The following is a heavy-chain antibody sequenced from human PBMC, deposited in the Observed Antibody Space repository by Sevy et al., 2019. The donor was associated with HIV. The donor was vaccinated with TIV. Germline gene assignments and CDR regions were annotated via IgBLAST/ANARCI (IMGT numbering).Heavy chain of an antibody. D-gene: IGHD2-15*01. J-gene: IGHJ1*01. CDR2: ISSSSSYI. V-gene: IGHV3-21*01. CDR1: GFTFSSYS. Sequence: GGSLRLSCAASGFTFSSYSMNWVRQAPGKGLEWVSSISSSSSYIYYADSVKGRFTISRDNAKNSLYLQMNSLRAEDTAVYYCARDRPYCSGGSCYRVYFQHRGQGTLVTVSS. CDR3: ARDRPYCSGGSCYRVYFQH.